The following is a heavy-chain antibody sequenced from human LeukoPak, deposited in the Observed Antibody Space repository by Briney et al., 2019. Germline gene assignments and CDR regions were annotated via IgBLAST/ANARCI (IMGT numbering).Heavy chain of an antibody. Sequence: GGSLRLSCAASGFTFSSYGRSWVRQAPGKGLEWVSGISGSGGSTYYADSVKGRFTISGDNSKNTLYLQMNSLRAEDTAVYYCAKVPGIAATYYYFDYWGQGTLVTVSS. CDR1: GFTFSSYG. D-gene: IGHD6-25*01. CDR3: AKVPGIAATYYYFDY. J-gene: IGHJ4*02. V-gene: IGHV3-23*01. CDR2: ISGSGGST.